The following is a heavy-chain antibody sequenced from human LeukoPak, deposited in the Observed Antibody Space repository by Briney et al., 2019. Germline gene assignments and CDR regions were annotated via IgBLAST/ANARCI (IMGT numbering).Heavy chain of an antibody. Sequence: PSETLSLTCTVSGYSISSGYYWGWIRQPPGKGLEWIGSIYHGGSTYYNPSLKSRVTISVDTSKNQFSLKLSSVTAADTAVYYCASGSGSYSHWFDPWGQGTLVTVSS. D-gene: IGHD3-10*01. V-gene: IGHV4-38-2*02. CDR2: IYHGGST. CDR1: GYSISSGYY. J-gene: IGHJ5*02. CDR3: ASGSGSYSHWFDP.